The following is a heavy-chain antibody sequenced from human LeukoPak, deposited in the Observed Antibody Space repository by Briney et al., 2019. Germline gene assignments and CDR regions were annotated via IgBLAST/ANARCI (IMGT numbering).Heavy chain of an antibody. D-gene: IGHD6-6*01. V-gene: IGHV3-21*01. J-gene: IGHJ4*02. CDR1: GFTFSNYG. CDR3: ARDIAAPPGRPIPGY. CDR2: ISSSSSYI. Sequence: GGSLRLSCAASGFTFSNYGMHWVRQAPGKGLEWVSSISSSSSYIYYADSVKGRSTISRDNAKNSLYLQMNSLRAEDTAVYYCARDIAAPPGRPIPGYWGQGTLVTVSS.